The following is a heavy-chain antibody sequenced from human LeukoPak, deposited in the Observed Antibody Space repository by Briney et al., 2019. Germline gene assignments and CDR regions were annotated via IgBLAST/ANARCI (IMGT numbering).Heavy chain of an antibody. CDR1: GFTVSTNY. CDR3: ARDRRGYSYGHFDN. CDR2: IYRSDST. V-gene: IGHV3-53*01. J-gene: IGHJ4*02. D-gene: IGHD5-18*01. Sequence: SGGSLRLSCAASGFTVSTNYMSWVRQAPGKGLEWVSVIYRSDSTYYADSVKGRFTISRDNSKNTLYLQMKGLRGEDTAVYYCARDRRGYSYGHFDNWGQGTLVTVSS.